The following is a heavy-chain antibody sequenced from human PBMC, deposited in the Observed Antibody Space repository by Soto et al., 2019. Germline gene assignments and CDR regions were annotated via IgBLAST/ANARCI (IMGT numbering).Heavy chain of an antibody. CDR3: AGYYGSGRQAYYYYGMDV. D-gene: IGHD3-10*01. Sequence: SVKVSCKASGGTFSSYTISWVRQAPGQGLEWMGRIIPILGIANYAQKFQGRVTITADKSTSTAYMELSSLRSEDTAVYYCAGYYGSGRQAYYYYGMDVWGQGTTVTVSS. CDR2: IIPILGIA. J-gene: IGHJ6*02. V-gene: IGHV1-69*02. CDR1: GGTFSSYT.